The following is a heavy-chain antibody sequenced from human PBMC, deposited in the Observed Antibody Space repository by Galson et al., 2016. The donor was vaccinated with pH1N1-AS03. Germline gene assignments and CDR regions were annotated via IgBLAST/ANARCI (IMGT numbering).Heavy chain of an antibody. CDR1: GVTFGSYG. V-gene: IGHV3-64*04. D-gene: IGHD1-26*01. CDR2: IIRPACST. J-gene: IGHJ4*02. Sequence: SLKLSCKASGVTFGSYGMSWVRQAPGQGLEWVSGIIRPACSTDYVKSVKGRFTITADNSKNTPYLQLNSLRTEDMAVYYCARGPFSYSNVGFPHPVYWGQGTLVTVSS. CDR3: ARGPFSYSNVGFPHPVY.